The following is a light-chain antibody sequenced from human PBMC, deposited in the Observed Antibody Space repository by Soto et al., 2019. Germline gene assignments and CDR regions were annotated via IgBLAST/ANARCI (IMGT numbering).Light chain of an antibody. CDR1: SSDVGGYNY. J-gene: IGLJ1*01. V-gene: IGLV2-14*01. CDR3: SSYTSSSTLYV. CDR2: DVS. Sequence: QSVLTQPVSVSGSPGQSITIPCTGTSSDVGGYNYVSWYQQHPGKAPKLMIYDVSNRPSGVSNRFSGSKSGNTASLTISGLQAEDEADYYCSSYTSSSTLYVFGTGTKLTVL.